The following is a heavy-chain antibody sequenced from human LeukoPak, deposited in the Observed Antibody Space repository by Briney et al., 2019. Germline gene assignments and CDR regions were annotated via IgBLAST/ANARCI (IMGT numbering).Heavy chain of an antibody. Sequence: ASVKVSCKVSGYTLTELSMHWVRQAPGQGLEWMGWISAYNGDTNYAQKLQGRVTMTTDTSTSTAYMELRSLRSDDTAVYYCARCNLEYSSSPSWFDPWGQGTLVTVSS. J-gene: IGHJ5*02. CDR3: ARCNLEYSSSPSWFDP. CDR1: GYTLTELS. CDR2: ISAYNGDT. D-gene: IGHD6-6*01. V-gene: IGHV1-18*01.